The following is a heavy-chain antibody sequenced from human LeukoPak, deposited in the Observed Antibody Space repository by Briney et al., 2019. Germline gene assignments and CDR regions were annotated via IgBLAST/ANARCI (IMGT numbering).Heavy chain of an antibody. J-gene: IGHJ4*02. CDR2: IYPGDSDT. CDR3: ARGWWDDSSGYHCFDY. D-gene: IGHD3-22*01. Sequence: NTGESLNISCKGSGYSFTNYWIAWVRQMPGKGLEWMGIIYPGDSDTRYNPSFQGQVTISADKSINTAYLQWNSLKASDTAMYYCARGWWDDSSGYHCFDYWGQGTLVTVSS. V-gene: IGHV5-51*01. CDR1: GYSFTNYW.